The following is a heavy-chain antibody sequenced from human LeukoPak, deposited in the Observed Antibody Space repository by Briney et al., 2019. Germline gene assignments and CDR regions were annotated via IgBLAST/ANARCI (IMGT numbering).Heavy chain of an antibody. D-gene: IGHD4-23*01. CDR2: IYYSGST. CDR1: GGSISSSSYY. Sequence: PSETLSLTCTVSGGSISSSSYYWGWIRQPPGKGLEWIGSIYYSGSTYYNPSLKSRVTISVDTSKNQFSLKLSSVTAADTAVYYCARYRYGGNPFDYWGQGTLVTVS. J-gene: IGHJ4*02. V-gene: IGHV4-39*07. CDR3: ARYRYGGNPFDY.